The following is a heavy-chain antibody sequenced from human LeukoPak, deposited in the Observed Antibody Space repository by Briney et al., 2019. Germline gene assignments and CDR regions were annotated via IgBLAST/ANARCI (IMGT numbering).Heavy chain of an antibody. Sequence: PSETLSLTCAVYDGSFSDYYWSWIRQPPGKGLEWIGEINHSGSTNYNPSLKSRVTISVDTSKNQLSLKLTSVTAADTAVYYCARGDLRGDYWGQGILVTVSS. CDR1: DGSFSDYY. CDR2: INHSGST. CDR3: ARGDLRGDY. J-gene: IGHJ4*02. D-gene: IGHD3-10*01. V-gene: IGHV4-34*01.